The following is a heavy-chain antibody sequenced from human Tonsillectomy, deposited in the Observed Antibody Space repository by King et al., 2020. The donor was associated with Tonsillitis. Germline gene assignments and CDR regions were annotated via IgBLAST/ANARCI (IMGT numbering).Heavy chain of an antibody. J-gene: IGHJ4*02. Sequence: VQLVESGGGLVKPGGSLRLSCAASGFTFSNAWMSWVRQAPGKGLEWVGRIKTKTDGTTTDYAAPVKGRFTISRDDSKSTLYLQMKSLKSEDTAVYYCTTWGGSNWGQGTLVTGSS. CDR3: TTWGGSN. D-gene: IGHD7-27*01. V-gene: IGHV3-15*01. CDR1: GFTFSNAW. CDR2: IKTKTDGTTT.